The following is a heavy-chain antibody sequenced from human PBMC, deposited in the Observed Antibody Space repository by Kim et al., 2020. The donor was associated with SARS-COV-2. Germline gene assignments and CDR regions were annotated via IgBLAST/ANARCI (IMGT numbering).Heavy chain of an antibody. CDR3: ARHLSAAAGTIDY. J-gene: IGHJ4*02. V-gene: IGHV5-51*01. Sequence: PSFQGQVTISADKSISTPYLQWSSLKASDTAMYYCARHLSAAAGTIDYWGQGTLVTVSS. D-gene: IGHD6-13*01.